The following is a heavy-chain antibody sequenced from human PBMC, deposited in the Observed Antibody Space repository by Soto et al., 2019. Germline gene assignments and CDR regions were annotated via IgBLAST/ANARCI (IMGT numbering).Heavy chain of an antibody. Sequence: GESLKISCKGSGYTFTNYWIGWVRQMPGTGLEWMGIIYLGDSEITYSPSFQGQVTISADKSITTAYLQWSSLKASDTATYYCARLGFNYDFLSGYYNVHHYYGIDVWGQGTTVTVSS. D-gene: IGHD3-3*01. CDR2: IYLGDSEI. CDR1: GYTFTNYW. J-gene: IGHJ6*02. V-gene: IGHV5-51*01. CDR3: ARLGFNYDFLSGYYNVHHYYGIDV.